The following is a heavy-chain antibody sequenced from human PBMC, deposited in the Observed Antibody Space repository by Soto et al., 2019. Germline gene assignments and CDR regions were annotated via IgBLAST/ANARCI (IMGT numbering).Heavy chain of an antibody. D-gene: IGHD6-19*01. CDR1: GYTITSYY. Sequence: ASVKVSCQASGYTITSYYMHWVRQAPGQGLEWMGIINPSGGSTSYAQKFQGRVTMTRDTSTSTVYMELSSLRSEDTAVYYCARDFPGIAVADYWGQGTLVTVSS. CDR3: ARDFPGIAVADY. J-gene: IGHJ4*02. V-gene: IGHV1-46*01. CDR2: INPSGGST.